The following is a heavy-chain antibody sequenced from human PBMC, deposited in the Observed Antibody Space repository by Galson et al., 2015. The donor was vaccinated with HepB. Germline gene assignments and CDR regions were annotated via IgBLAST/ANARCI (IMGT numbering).Heavy chain of an antibody. CDR1: GLTFSNAW. V-gene: IGHV3-15*07. Sequence: SLRLSCAASGLTFSNAWMNWVRQAPGQGLEWVGRIQSNTDGGTTDYAAPVKGRFTISRDDSKNTLYLQMNSLKTEDTAVYYCTTRVSATLVGERVLRFLEWLFWDCDYWGQGTLVTVSS. D-gene: IGHD3-3*01. J-gene: IGHJ4*02. CDR2: IQSNTDGGTT. CDR3: TTRVSATLVGERVLRFLEWLFWDCDY.